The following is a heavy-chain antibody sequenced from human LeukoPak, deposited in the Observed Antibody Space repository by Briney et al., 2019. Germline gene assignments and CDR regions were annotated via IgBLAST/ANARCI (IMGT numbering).Heavy chain of an antibody. D-gene: IGHD3-10*01. CDR2: ISSSGSTI. Sequence: GGSLRLSCAASGFTFSSYEMNWVRQAPGKGLEWVSYISSSGSTIYYADSVKGRFTISRDNAKNSLYLQMNSLRAEDTAVYYCARAAGPVFYYYYYYMDVWGKGTTVTISS. J-gene: IGHJ6*03. CDR3: ARAAGPVFYYYYYYMDV. CDR1: GFTFSSYE. V-gene: IGHV3-48*03.